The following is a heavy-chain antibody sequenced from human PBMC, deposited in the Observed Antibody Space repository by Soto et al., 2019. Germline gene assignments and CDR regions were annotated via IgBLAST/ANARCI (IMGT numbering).Heavy chain of an antibody. V-gene: IGHV4-61*01. J-gene: IGHJ4*02. CDR1: GGSVSSGSYY. CDR2: IYYSGST. D-gene: IGHD1-20*01. CDR3: ARVTYNWNYLDY. Sequence: PSETLSLTCTVSGGSVSSGSYYWSWIRQPPGKGLEWIGYIYYSGSTNYNPSLKSRVTISVDTSKNQFSLKLSSVTAADTAVYYCARVTYNWNYLDYWGQGTLVTVSS.